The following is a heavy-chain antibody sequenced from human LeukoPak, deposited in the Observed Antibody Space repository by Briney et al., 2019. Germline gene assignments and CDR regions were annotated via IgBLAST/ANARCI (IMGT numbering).Heavy chain of an antibody. CDR1: GYSFTSYW. CDR2: TYPGDSDT. D-gene: IGHD5-12*01. Sequence: GESLKISCKGSGYSFTSYWIGWVRQMPGKGLEWMGFTYPGDSDTRYSPSFQGQVTISADKSISTAYLQWSSLKASDTAMYYCARHRIEQRGYSGYQIDYWGQGTLVTVSS. J-gene: IGHJ4*02. V-gene: IGHV5-51*01. CDR3: ARHRIEQRGYSGYQIDY.